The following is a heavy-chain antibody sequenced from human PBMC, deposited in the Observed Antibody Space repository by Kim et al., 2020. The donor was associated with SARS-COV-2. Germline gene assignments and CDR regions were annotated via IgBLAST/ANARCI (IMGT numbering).Heavy chain of an antibody. CDR2: ISYDANKK. D-gene: IGHD1-26*01. CDR3: AKSFSGSYFGYDY. V-gene: IGHV3-30*18. CDR1: GFTFNTYG. Sequence: GGSLRLSCAASGFTFNTYGMHWVRQAPGKGLEWVAVISYDANKKYYVDSVKGRFTISRDNSKNMLYLQMNSLRIEDTAVYYCAKSFSGSYFGYDYWGLGTLVTVSS. J-gene: IGHJ4*02.